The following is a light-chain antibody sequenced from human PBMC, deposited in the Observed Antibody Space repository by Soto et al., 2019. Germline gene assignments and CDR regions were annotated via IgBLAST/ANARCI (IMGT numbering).Light chain of an antibody. CDR2: DAS. V-gene: IGKV1-5*01. Sequence: DIQMTQSPSTLSASVGDRVTISCRASRRISSWLAWYQQQPGKAPKLLVYDASTLQSGVPSRFSGNGSGTEFTLTISRLQPEDLATYFCQQYNGYPWTFGQGTRGGIK. J-gene: IGKJ1*01. CDR3: QQYNGYPWT. CDR1: RRISSW.